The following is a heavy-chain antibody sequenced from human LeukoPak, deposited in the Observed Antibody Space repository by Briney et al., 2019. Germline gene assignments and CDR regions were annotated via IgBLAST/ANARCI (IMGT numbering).Heavy chain of an antibody. Sequence: SETLSLTCAVYGGSFSGYYWSWIRHPPGKGLEWIGEINHSGSTNYNPSLKSRVTISVDTSKNQFSLKLSSVTAVDTAVYYCATEEYSYGYSYWGQGTLVTVSS. J-gene: IGHJ4*02. CDR3: ATEEYSYGYSY. CDR2: INHSGST. CDR1: GGSFSGYY. V-gene: IGHV4-34*01. D-gene: IGHD5-18*01.